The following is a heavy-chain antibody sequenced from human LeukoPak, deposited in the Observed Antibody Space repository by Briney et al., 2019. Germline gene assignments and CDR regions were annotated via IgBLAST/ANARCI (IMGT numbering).Heavy chain of an antibody. V-gene: IGHV3-23*01. D-gene: IGHD4-23*01. CDR2: ISGSDGTT. J-gene: IGHJ4*02. CDR1: GFTFSSYA. Sequence: GGSLRHSCAASGFTFSSYAMSWVRQAPGKGLEWVSAISGSDGTTYYADSVKGRFTISRDNSKNTLYLQMNSLRAEDTAVYYCARSDGGYLFDYWGQGTLVTVSS. CDR3: ARSDGGYLFDY.